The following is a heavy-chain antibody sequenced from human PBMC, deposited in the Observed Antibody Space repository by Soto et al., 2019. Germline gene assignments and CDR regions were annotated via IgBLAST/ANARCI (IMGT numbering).Heavy chain of an antibody. CDR2: ISGSGGST. CDR1: GFTFSSYA. V-gene: IGHV3-23*01. CDR3: AVVPYYYYGMDV. J-gene: IGHJ6*02. Sequence: GGSLRLSCAASGFTFSSYAMSWVRQAPGKGLEWVSAISGSGGSTYYADSVKGRFTISRDNSKNTLYLQMNSLRAEDTAVYYCAVVPYYYYGMDVWGQGTTVTVSS. D-gene: IGHD2-15*01.